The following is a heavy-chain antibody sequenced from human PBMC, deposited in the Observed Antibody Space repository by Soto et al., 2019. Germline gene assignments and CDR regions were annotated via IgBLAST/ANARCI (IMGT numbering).Heavy chain of an antibody. CDR3: ARDLRQQLVDY. V-gene: IGHV1-18*01. CDR1: GYSFTSYG. Sequence: QVQLVQSGAEVKKPGASVKVSCKASGYSFTSYGISWVRQAPGQGLEWMGWISAYNGNKKYAQKLQGRVTMTTDTTASTAYMELRSLRSDDTAVYYCARDLRQQLVDYWGQGTLVTVSS. J-gene: IGHJ4*02. CDR2: ISAYNGNK. D-gene: IGHD6-13*01.